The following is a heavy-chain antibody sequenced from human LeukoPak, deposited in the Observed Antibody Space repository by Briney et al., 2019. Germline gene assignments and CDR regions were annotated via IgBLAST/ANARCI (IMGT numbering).Heavy chain of an antibody. CDR2: INPNTGRT. Sequence: ASVKVSCKASGNTFTGYYIHWVRQAPGQALEWMAWINPNTGRTHYAQKFQGRVTVTRDTSISTAYMGLSRLGSDDTAVYYCARALIVGATIPFDYWGQGTLVTVSS. J-gene: IGHJ4*02. D-gene: IGHD1-26*01. CDR1: GNTFTGYY. CDR3: ARALIVGATIPFDY. V-gene: IGHV1-2*02.